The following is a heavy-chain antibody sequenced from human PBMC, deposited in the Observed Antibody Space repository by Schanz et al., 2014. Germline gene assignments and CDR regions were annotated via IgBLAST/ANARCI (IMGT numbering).Heavy chain of an antibody. J-gene: IGHJ4*02. D-gene: IGHD2-15*01. CDR3: ARDKGGLIPFDY. CDR2: MNQDGSVK. Sequence: VQLVESGGGVVQPGRSLRLSCAASGFTMITYAMHWVRQPPGKGLEWVANMNQDGSVKNYVDSVKGRFTISRDNAKNSLYLQMNSLRAEDTAVYYCARDKGGLIPFDYWGQGTLVAVSS. CDR1: GFTMITYA. V-gene: IGHV3-7*01.